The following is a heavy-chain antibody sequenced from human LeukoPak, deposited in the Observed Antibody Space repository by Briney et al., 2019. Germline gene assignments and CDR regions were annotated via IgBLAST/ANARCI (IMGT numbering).Heavy chain of an antibody. CDR3: ARVTYYDILTGYQNWFDP. CDR2: IIPIFGTA. D-gene: IGHD3-9*01. CDR1: GGTFSSYA. J-gene: IGHJ5*02. V-gene: IGHV1-69*13. Sequence: ASVKVSCKASGGTFSSYAISWVRQAPGQGLEWMGGIIPIFGTANYAQKFQGRVTITADESTSTAYMELSSLRSEDTAVYYCARVTYYDILTGYQNWFDPWGQGTLVTVSS.